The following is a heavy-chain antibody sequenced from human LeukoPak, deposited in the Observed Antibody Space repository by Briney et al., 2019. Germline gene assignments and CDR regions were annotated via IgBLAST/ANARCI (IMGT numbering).Heavy chain of an antibody. CDR2: TNTDGRST. V-gene: IGHV3-74*01. J-gene: IGHJ3*02. Sequence: GGSLRLSCAASGFSFSNYWMHWVRQAPGKGLVWVSRTNTDGRSTSYADSVKGRFTISRDNAKNTLYLQMNSLRAEDTALYYCARGLGYSSGWYYAFDIWGQGTMVTVPS. CDR3: ARGLGYSSGWYYAFDI. D-gene: IGHD6-19*01. CDR1: GFSFSNYW.